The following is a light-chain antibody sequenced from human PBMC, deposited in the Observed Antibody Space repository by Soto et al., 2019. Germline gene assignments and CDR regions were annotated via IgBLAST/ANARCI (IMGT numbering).Light chain of an antibody. J-gene: IGKJ1*01. CDR3: QQYNSYSPWT. Sequence: HMTQSPSTLSASVGDRVTITCRASQSISSWLAWYQQKPGKAPKLLIYKASSLESGVPSRFSGSGSGTEFTLTISSLQPDDFATYYCQQYNSYSPWTFGQGTKV. V-gene: IGKV1-5*03. CDR2: KAS. CDR1: QSISSW.